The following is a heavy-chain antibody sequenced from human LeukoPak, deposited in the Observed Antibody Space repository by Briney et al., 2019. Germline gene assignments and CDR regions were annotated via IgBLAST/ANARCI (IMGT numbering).Heavy chain of an antibody. CDR3: ARRGWLQFTHMDV. V-gene: IGHV4-34*01. D-gene: IGHD5-24*01. CDR1: GGSFSGYY. J-gene: IGHJ6*03. CDR2: INHSGST. Sequence: SETLSLTCAVYGGSFSGYYWSWIRQPPGKGLEWIGEINHSGSTNYNPSLKSRVTISVDTSKNQFSLKLSSVTAADTAVYYCARRGWLQFTHMDVWGKGTTVTVSS.